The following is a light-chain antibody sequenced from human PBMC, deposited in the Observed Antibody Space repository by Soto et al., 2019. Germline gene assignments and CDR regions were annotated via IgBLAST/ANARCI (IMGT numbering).Light chain of an antibody. CDR2: KAS. CDR1: QTISSW. V-gene: IGKV1-5*03. CDR3: QQYNSYSPT. J-gene: IGKJ1*01. Sequence: DIQMTQSPSTLSGSVGDRVAITXRASQTISSWLAWYQQKPGKAPKLLIYKASTLKSGVPSRFSGSGSETEFTLTISGLQPGDSATYYCQQYNSYSPTFGQGTKVDIK.